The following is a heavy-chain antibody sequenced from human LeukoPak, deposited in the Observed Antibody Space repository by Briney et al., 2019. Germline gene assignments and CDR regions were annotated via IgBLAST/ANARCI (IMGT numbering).Heavy chain of an antibody. CDR3: ARTKSEPTYGQHHGLDN. CDR2: ISTSGRNI. V-gene: IGHV3-11*01. Sequence: GGSLRLSCAASVITFTDRYMNWIRQAPGKGLEWLSYISTSGRNIAYADSVKGRFTISRDNAKNSLYLQMNSLRADDTAVYYCARTKSEPTYGQHHGLDNWGQGTLVTVSS. CDR1: VITFTDRY. J-gene: IGHJ4*02. D-gene: IGHD3-10*01.